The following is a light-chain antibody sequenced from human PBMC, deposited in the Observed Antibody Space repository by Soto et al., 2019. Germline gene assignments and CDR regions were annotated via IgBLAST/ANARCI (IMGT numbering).Light chain of an antibody. CDR2: SAS. V-gene: IGKV1-39*01. CDR3: QQSYRTPYT. Sequence: DIQMTQSPSSLSASVGDRVTITCRASQGVSAYLLWYQQTQVRAPKLLIDSASNLVSGVPSRFSGSGSGTNFTLTIRSLQPEDFANYYCQQSYRTPYTFGQGTKLETK. J-gene: IGKJ2*01. CDR1: QGVSAY.